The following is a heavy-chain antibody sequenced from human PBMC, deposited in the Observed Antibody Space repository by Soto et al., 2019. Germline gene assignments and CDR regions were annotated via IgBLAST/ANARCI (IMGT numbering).Heavy chain of an antibody. Sequence: EVQLVESGGGLVQPGGSLKLSCAASGFTFSGSAMHWVRQASGKGLEWVGRIRSKPNNYATAYGASVKGRFTISRDDSKNTAYLQMNSLNTEDTAVYYCSRQASDFWSGKPQYYMDVWGKGTTVTASS. D-gene: IGHD3-3*01. CDR1: GFTFSGSA. V-gene: IGHV3-73*01. J-gene: IGHJ6*03. CDR2: IRSKPNNYAT. CDR3: SRQASDFWSGKPQYYMDV.